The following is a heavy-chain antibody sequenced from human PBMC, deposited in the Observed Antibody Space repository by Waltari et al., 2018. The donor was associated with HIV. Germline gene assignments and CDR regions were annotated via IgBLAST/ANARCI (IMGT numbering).Heavy chain of an antibody. V-gene: IGHV2-5*02. CDR1: GFPLTSYALG. CDR2: VYLDDDK. Sequence: QITLKEPGPTLVKLTQTLTLTCPFSGFPLTSYALGVGWIRESPGKDPEWLALVYLDDDKRHTPSLKNRLTITKDTSKNQVVLSMTNVDPVDTGTYYCALNGGIGTKYFDSWGQGTLVTVSS. J-gene: IGHJ4*02. D-gene: IGHD2-21*01. CDR3: ALNGGIGTKYFDS.